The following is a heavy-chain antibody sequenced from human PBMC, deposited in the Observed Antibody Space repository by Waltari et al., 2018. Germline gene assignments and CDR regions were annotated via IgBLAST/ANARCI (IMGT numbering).Heavy chain of an antibody. V-gene: IGHV4-59*01. CDR2: IYYSGST. J-gene: IGHJ5*02. CDR1: GGSISSYY. CDR3: ARIASNYDFWSGSSGRFDP. D-gene: IGHD3-3*01. Sequence: QVQLQESGPGLVKPSETLSLTCTVSGGSISSYYWSWIRQPPGKGLEWIGYIYYSGSTNYNPSLKSRVTISVDTSKNQFSLKLSSVTAADTAVYYCARIASNYDFWSGSSGRFDPWGQGTLVTVSS.